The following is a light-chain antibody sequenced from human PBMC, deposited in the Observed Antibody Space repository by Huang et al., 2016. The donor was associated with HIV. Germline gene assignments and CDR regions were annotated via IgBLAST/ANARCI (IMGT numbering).Light chain of an antibody. CDR2: GAS. CDR1: QSVNSN. Sequence: EIVMTQSPATLSVSPGEGATFSCRASQSVNSNFAWYQQKPGQAPRPLMYGASTRATGIPGRFSGSGSGTEFTLTISSLQSEDFAVYYCLQYNKWPPYTFGQGTNLEIK. J-gene: IGKJ2*01. V-gene: IGKV3-15*01. CDR3: LQYNKWPPYT.